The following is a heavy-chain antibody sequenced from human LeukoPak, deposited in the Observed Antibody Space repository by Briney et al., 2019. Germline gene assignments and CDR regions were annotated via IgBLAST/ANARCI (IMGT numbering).Heavy chain of an antibody. CDR2: INHSGST. CDR1: GGSFSGYY. V-gene: IGHV4-34*01. Sequence: KTSETLSLTCAVYGGSFSGYYWSWIRQPPGKGLEWIGEINHSGSTNYNPSLKSRVTISVDTSKNQFSLKLSSVTAADMAVYYCARNTHYYDSSGASNYYGMDVWGQGTTVTVSS. CDR3: ARNTHYYDSSGASNYYGMDV. D-gene: IGHD3-22*01. J-gene: IGHJ6*02.